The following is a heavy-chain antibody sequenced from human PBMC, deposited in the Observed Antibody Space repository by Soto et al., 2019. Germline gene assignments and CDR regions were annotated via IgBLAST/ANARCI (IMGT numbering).Heavy chain of an antibody. V-gene: IGHV1-18*01. CDR2: ISAYNGNT. J-gene: IGHJ4*02. CDR1: GFPFTSYA. Sequence: QVHLVQSGAEVKSPGASVKVSCKASGFPFTSYAITWVRQAPGQGLEWMGWISAYNGNTKYAQNLQGRVTMTTDSXMSPAYMELGSLTSDDTAVYYCARDFTGWPPDGVDSWGQGTLVTVSS. D-gene: IGHD3-16*01. CDR3: ARDFTGWPPDGVDS.